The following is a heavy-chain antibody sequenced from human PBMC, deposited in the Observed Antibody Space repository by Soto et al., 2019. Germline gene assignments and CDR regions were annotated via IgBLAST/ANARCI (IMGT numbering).Heavy chain of an antibody. CDR2: ISSSGSTI. CDR3: ASVPRSDNRNYPWFDP. J-gene: IGHJ5*02. V-gene: IGHV3-11*01. CDR1: GFTFSDYY. D-gene: IGHD1-7*01. Sequence: QVQLVESGGGLVKPGGSLRLSCAASGFTFSDYYMSWIRQAPGKGLEWVSYISSSGSTIYYADSVKGRFTISRDNAKNSLYLQMNSLRAEDTAVYYCASVPRSDNRNYPWFDPWGQGTLVTVSS.